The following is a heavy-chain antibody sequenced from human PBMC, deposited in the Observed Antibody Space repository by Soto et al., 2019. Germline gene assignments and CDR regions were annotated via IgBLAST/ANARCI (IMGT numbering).Heavy chain of an antibody. CDR1: GGSFSGYY. J-gene: IGHJ4*02. CDR2: INHSGST. Sequence: SETLCLTCAVYGGSFSGYYWSWIRQPPGKGLEWIGEINHSGSTNYNPSLKSRVTISVDTSKNQFSLKLSSVTAADTAVYYCARQLGYCSGGSCYYPYFDYWGQGTRVTVSS. D-gene: IGHD2-15*01. CDR3: ARQLGYCSGGSCYYPYFDY. V-gene: IGHV4-34*01.